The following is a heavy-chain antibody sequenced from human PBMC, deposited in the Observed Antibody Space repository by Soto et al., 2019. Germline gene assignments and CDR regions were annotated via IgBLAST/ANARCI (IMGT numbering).Heavy chain of an antibody. CDR1: GFTFSNYA. J-gene: IGHJ3*02. V-gene: IGHV3-23*01. CDR3: AKDQRHCKSTGCYGNDAFDI. D-gene: IGHD2-2*01. Sequence: PGGSLRLSCAASGFTFSNYAMSWVRQAPGKGLEWVSGMTGGGDTTYYADSVKGRFTISRDNSKNTLYLQTNSLRAEDTAVYYCAKDQRHCKSTGCYGNDAFDIWGQGTMVTVSS. CDR2: MTGGGDTT.